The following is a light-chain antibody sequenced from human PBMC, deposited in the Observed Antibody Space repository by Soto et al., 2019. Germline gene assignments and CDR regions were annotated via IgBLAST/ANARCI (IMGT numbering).Light chain of an antibody. CDR3: QHHRNRPPLT. Sequence: EIVLTQSPATLSLSPGERATLSCRASQSVSSYLAWYQQKPGQAPRLLIYDASNRATGIPARFSGSGSGTDFDLTISSLELEDLAFDDCQHHRNRPPLTFGGGTKVEIK. CDR1: QSVSSY. J-gene: IGKJ4*01. V-gene: IGKV3-11*01. CDR2: DAS.